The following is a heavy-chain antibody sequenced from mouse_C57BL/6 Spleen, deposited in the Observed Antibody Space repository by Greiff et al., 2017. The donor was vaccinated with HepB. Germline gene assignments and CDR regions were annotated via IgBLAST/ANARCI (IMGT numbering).Heavy chain of an antibody. CDR2: IYPKNGGT. D-gene: IGHD2-3*01. CDR1: GYTFTSYW. CDR3: AREDDGYDYAMDY. J-gene: IGHJ4*01. V-gene: IGHV1-72*01. Sequence: QVQLQQPGAELVKPGASVKLSCKASGYTFTSYWMHWVKQRPGRGLEWIGRIYPKNGGTKYNEKFKSKATLTVDKPSSTAYMQLSSLTSEDSAVYYCAREDDGYDYAMDYWGQGTTVTVAS.